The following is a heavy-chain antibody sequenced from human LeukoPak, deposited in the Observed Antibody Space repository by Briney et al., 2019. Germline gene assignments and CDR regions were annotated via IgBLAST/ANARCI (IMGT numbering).Heavy chain of an antibody. Sequence: SETLSLTCTVSGASISSSNYYWGWIRQPPGKGLEWIGSIYYSGSTYYNPSLKSRVTIIVDTSKNQFSLKLRSVTAADTAVYYCARQTSRSCRSISCSNWFDPWGQGTLVTVSS. CDR3: ARQTSRSCRSISCSNWFDP. CDR2: IYYSGST. J-gene: IGHJ5*02. CDR1: GASISSSNYY. D-gene: IGHD2-2*01. V-gene: IGHV4-39*01.